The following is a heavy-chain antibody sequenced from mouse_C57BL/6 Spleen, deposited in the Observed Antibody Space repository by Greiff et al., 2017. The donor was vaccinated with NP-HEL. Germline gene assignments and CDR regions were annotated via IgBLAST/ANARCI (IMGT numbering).Heavy chain of an antibody. J-gene: IGHJ3*01. CDR2: IWRGGST. CDR1: GFSLTSYG. D-gene: IGHD1-1*01. CDR3: ANLFDYYGSTWFAY. V-gene: IGHV2-5*01. Sequence: VQLQESGPGLVQPSQSLSITCTVSGFSLTSYGVHWVRQSPGKGLEWLGVIWRGGSTDYNAAFMSRLSITKDNSKSQVFFKMNSLQADDTAIYYCANLFDYYGSTWFAYWGQGTLVTVSA.